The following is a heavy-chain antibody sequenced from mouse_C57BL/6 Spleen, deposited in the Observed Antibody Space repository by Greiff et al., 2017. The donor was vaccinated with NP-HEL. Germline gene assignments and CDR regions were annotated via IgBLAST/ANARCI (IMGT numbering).Heavy chain of an antibody. CDR2: IYPGSGNT. Sequence: QVQLKESGAELVRPGASVKLSCKASGYTFTDYYINWVKQRPGQGLEWIARIYPGSGNTYYNEKFKGKATLTAEKSSSTAYMQLSSLTSEDSAVYFCAREGRDSSGYVAWFAYWGQGTLVTVSA. J-gene: IGHJ3*01. D-gene: IGHD3-2*02. V-gene: IGHV1-76*01. CDR1: GYTFTDYY. CDR3: AREGRDSSGYVAWFAY.